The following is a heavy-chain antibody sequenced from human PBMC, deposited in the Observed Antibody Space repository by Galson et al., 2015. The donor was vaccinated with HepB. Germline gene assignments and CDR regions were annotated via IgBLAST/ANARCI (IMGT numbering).Heavy chain of an antibody. CDR3: ARGNNYDSPNPYYMDV. CDR2: IYPGDSDT. D-gene: IGHD3-3*01. Sequence: QSGAEVKKPGESLKISCKGSGYSFTSYWIGWVRQMPGKGLEWMGIIYPGDSDTRYSPSFQGQVTISADKSISTAYLQWSSLKASDAAMYYCARGNNYDSPNPYYMDVWGKGTTVTVSS. J-gene: IGHJ6*03. CDR1: GYSFTSYW. V-gene: IGHV5-51*03.